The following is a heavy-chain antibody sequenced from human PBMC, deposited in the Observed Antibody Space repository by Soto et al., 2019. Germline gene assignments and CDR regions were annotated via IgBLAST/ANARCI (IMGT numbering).Heavy chain of an antibody. D-gene: IGHD6-13*01. V-gene: IGHV1-18*04. CDR3: GREGQQLAQEQYFQFNGVDV. CDR1: GYSVREYG. CDR2: ISGDNVNR. Sequence: QVHLVQSGVEVKKPGASVKVSCTAHGYSVREYGVSWLRQVTGQGFEWMGWISGDNVNRRSSQRFQDRLTMTTDTSTNTASMELRSLRSDDTAVYFCGREGQQLAQEQYFQFNGVDVWGQGTSVTVSS. J-gene: IGHJ6*02.